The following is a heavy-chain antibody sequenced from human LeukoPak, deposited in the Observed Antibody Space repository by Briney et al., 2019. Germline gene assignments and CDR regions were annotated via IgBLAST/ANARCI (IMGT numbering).Heavy chain of an antibody. J-gene: IGHJ3*02. CDR3: AHLDYGDVRGAFDI. CDR2: IYWDDDK. Sequence: SGPTLVKLTQTLTLTCTFSGFSLSTSGVGVGWIRQPPGKALEWLALIYWDDDKRYSPSLKSRLTITKDTSKNQVVLTMTNMDPVDTATYYCAHLDYGDVRGAFDIWGQGTMVTVSS. V-gene: IGHV2-5*02. CDR1: GFSLSTSGVG. D-gene: IGHD4-17*01.